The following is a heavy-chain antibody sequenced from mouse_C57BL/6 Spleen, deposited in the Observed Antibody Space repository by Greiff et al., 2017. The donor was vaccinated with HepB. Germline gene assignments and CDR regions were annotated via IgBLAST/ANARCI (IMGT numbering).Heavy chain of an antibody. V-gene: IGHV1-9*01. CDR1: GYTFTGYW. CDR2: ILPGSGST. D-gene: IGHD1-1*01. Sequence: VKLVESGAELMKPGASVKLSCKATGYTFTGYWIEWVKQRPGHGLEWIGEILPGSGSTNYNEKFKGKATFTADTSSNTAYMQLSSLTTEDSAIYYCAKALYYYASSSMYFDYWGQGTTLTVSS. CDR3: AKALYYYASSSMYFDY. J-gene: IGHJ2*01.